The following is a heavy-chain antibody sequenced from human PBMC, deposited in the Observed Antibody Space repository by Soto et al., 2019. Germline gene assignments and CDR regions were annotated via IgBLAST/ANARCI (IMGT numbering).Heavy chain of an antibody. Sequence: GGSLRLSCAASGFPFSNAWMNWVRQAPGKGLEWVGRIKGKTDGGTTDYAAPVKGRFTISRDDSKNTLYLQMNSLKTEDTAVYYCTASWIQSTIYYYYYGMDVWGQGTTVTVSS. J-gene: IGHJ6*02. CDR3: TASWIQSTIYYYYYGMDV. CDR2: IKGKTDGGTT. V-gene: IGHV3-15*07. CDR1: GFPFSNAW. D-gene: IGHD5-18*01.